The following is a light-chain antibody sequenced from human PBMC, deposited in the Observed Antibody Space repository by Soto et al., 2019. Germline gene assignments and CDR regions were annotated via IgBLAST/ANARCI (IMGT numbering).Light chain of an antibody. CDR2: RNY. Sequence: QSVLTQSPSASGTPGQRVTISCSGSSSNIGSFDVYWYQRLPGTAPKVLIYRNYQRPSGVPDRFSASKSGTSASLAISGLRSEDEADYYCAAWDDSLSGRVFGGGTKLTVL. CDR3: AAWDDSLSGRV. J-gene: IGLJ3*02. V-gene: IGLV1-47*01. CDR1: SSNIGSFD.